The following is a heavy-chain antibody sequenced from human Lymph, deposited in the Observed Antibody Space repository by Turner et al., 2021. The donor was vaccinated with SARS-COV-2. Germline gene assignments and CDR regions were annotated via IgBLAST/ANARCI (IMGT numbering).Heavy chain of an antibody. CDR1: GGSISSSY. V-gene: IGHV4-59*08. CDR3: ARGFDY. J-gene: IGHJ4*02. CDR2: IYYSGST. Sequence: QVRLQESGPGLVKPSETLSLTCTVSGGSISSSYWSWIRQPPGKGLEWIGYIYYSGSTNYNPSLKSRVTISVDTSKNQFSLRLSSVTAADTAVYYCARGFDYWGQGTLVTVSS.